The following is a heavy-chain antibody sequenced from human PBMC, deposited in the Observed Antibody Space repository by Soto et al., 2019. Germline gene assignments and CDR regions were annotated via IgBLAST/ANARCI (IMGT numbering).Heavy chain of an antibody. CDR2: INHSGST. CDR1: GGSFSGYY. V-gene: IGHV4-34*01. J-gene: IGHJ5*02. D-gene: IGHD3-3*01. Sequence: QVQLQQWGAGLLKPSETLSLTCAVYGGSFSGYYWSWIRQPPGKGLEWIGEINHSGSTNYNPSLKSRVTISVDTSKNQFSLKLSSVTAADTAVYYCARGLSYDFWSGYYHWFDPWGQGTLVTVSS. CDR3: ARGLSYDFWSGYYHWFDP.